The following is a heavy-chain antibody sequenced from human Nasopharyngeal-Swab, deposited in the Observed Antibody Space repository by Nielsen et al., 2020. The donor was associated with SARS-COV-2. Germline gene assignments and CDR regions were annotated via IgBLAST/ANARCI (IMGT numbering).Heavy chain of an antibody. J-gene: IGHJ3*02. V-gene: IGHV4-59*01. CDR3: ARGGGLGYYDFWSGYSQTSDAFDI. Sequence: SETLSLTCTVSDGSISMYYWSWIRQPPGKGVEGVEYIYNSGSTNYNPSLKIVVTISVDTSKNQFSLKLRSMTAADTAVYYCARGGGLGYYDFWSGYSQTSDAFDIWGQGTMVTVSS. CDR1: DGSISMYY. D-gene: IGHD3-3*01. CDR2: IYNSGST.